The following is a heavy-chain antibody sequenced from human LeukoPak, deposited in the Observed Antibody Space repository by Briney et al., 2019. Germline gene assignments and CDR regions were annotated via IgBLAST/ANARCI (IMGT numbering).Heavy chain of an antibody. Sequence: SGGSLRLSCAASGFTSSSYALNWVRQAPGKGLEWVATVSGSGDRMYHADSVKGRFTISRDNAKNSLYLQMNSLRAEDTAVYYCARAVGNHFDYWGQGTLVTVSS. CDR3: ARAVGNHFDY. J-gene: IGHJ4*02. CDR1: GFTSSSYA. CDR2: VSGSGDRM. D-gene: IGHD4-23*01. V-gene: IGHV3-23*01.